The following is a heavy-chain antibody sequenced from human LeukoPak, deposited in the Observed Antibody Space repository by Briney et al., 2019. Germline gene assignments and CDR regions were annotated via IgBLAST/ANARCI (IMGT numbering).Heavy chain of an antibody. V-gene: IGHV3-74*01. J-gene: IGHJ5*02. CDR2: INSDGSST. Sequence: GGSLRLSCAASGFAFSSYWMHWVRQAPGKGLVWVSRINSDGSSTTYADSVQGRFTISRDNAKNTLYLQMNSQRADDTAVYYCARSVYSYYANWFDRWRQGTLVTVSS. CDR1: GFAFSSYW. D-gene: IGHD4-11*01. CDR3: ARSVYSYYANWFDR.